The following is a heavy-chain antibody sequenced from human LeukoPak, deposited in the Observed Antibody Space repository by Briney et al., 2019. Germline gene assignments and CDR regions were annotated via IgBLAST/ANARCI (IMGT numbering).Heavy chain of an antibody. V-gene: IGHV5-51*01. J-gene: IGHJ6*03. D-gene: IGHD6-13*01. CDR1: GYSFTNYW. CDR2: IYPGDSDT. Sequence: GEFLKISCKGSGYSFTNYWIGWVRQMPGKGLEWMGIIYPGDSDTRYSPSFQGQVTISADKSISTAYLQWSSLKASDTAVYYCARHSAAYYYYYMDVWGKGTTVTVSS. CDR3: ARHSAAYYYYYMDV.